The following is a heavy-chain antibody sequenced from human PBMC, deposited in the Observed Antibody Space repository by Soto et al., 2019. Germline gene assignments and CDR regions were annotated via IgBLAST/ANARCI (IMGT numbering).Heavy chain of an antibody. V-gene: IGHV3-23*01. CDR1: GFTFSSYS. D-gene: IGHD6-19*01. CDR2: ISGSGGST. J-gene: IGHJ4*02. CDR3: AKELHTSSGWSQVIY. Sequence: GGSLRLSCAASGFTFSSYSMNWVRPAPGKGLEWVSAISGSGGSTYYADSVKGRFTISRDNSKNTLYLQMNSLRAEDTAVYYCAKELHTSSGWSQVIYWGQGTLVTVSS.